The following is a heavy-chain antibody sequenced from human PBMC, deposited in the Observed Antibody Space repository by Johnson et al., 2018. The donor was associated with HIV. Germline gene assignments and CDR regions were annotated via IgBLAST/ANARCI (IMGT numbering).Heavy chain of an antibody. CDR1: GFTFSSYG. V-gene: IGHV3-30*02. CDR3: ANGGSYSAADDAFDI. J-gene: IGHJ3*02. Sequence: VQLVESGGGVVQPGRSLRLSCAASGFTFSSYGMHWVRQAPGKGLEWVAFIRYDGSNKYYADSVKGRFTISRDNSKNTLYLQMNSLRAEDTAVYYCANGGSYSAADDAFDIWGQGTMVTVSS. CDR2: IRYDGSNK. D-gene: IGHD1-26*01.